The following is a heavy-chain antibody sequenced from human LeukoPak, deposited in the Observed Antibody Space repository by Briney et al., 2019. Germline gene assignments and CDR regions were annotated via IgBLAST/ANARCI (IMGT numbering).Heavy chain of an antibody. CDR3: ARDLGAVGSGSPFEVGY. CDR2: ISYSGRT. D-gene: IGHD3-10*01. V-gene: IGHV4-59*12. J-gene: IGHJ4*02. Sequence: SETLSLTCTVSGGSISNYYWNWLRQRPGKGLEWVGHISYSGRTKYNPSLQSRLTILIDTSKNQFSLNLSSVTAADTAIYYCARDLGAVGSGSPFEVGYWGQGSLVTVSS. CDR1: GGSISNYY.